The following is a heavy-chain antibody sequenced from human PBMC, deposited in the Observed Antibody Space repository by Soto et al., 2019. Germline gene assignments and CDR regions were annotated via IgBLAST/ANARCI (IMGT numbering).Heavy chain of an antibody. Sequence: ASVKVSCKASGYIFTSYGISWVRQAPGQGLEWMGWISAYNGNTNYAQKLQGRVTMTTDTSTSTAYMELRSLRSDDTAVYYCARDLAMNSRIWDYYYYGMDVWGQGTTVTVSS. CDR1: GYIFTSYG. D-gene: IGHD6-13*01. V-gene: IGHV1-18*01. CDR3: ARDLAMNSRIWDYYYYGMDV. J-gene: IGHJ6*02. CDR2: ISAYNGNT.